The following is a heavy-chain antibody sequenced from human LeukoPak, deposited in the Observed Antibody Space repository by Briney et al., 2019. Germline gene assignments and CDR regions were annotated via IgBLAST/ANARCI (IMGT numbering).Heavy chain of an antibody. CDR1: GGSISSSNW. CDR3: ATVGGGPYSGYIHD. V-gene: IGHV4-4*02. D-gene: IGHD5-12*01. J-gene: IGHJ6*02. Sequence: SGTLSLTCAVSGGSISSSNWWSWVRQPPGKGLEWIGEIYHSGSTNYNPSLKSRVTISVDKSKNQFSLRLSSVTAADTAVYYCATVGGGPYSGYIHDWGQGTTVTVSS. CDR2: IYHSGST.